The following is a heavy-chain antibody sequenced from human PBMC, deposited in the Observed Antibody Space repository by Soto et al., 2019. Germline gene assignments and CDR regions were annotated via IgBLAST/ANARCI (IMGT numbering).Heavy chain of an antibody. D-gene: IGHD6-19*01. CDR2: ISGSATDT. CDR1: GFTFRSYV. CDR3: AKRSSYGIGWYFDY. V-gene: IGHV3-23*01. Sequence: EVQLLESGGGLVQPGGSLRLSCAASGFTFRSYVMSWVRQAPGTGLEWVSGISGSATDTHYADSVKGRFTISRDDSKNTLYLQMNSLRAEDTAVYFCAKRSSYGIGWYFDYWGQGTLVTVSS. J-gene: IGHJ4*02.